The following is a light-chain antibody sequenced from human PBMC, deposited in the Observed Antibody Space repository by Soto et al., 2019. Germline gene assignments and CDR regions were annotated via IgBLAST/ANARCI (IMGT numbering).Light chain of an antibody. CDR1: QSVNNNY. V-gene: IGKV3-20*01. J-gene: IGKJ2*01. CDR2: GAS. Sequence: EIVLTQSPGTLSLSPGERATLSCRASQSVNNNYLAWYQQKLGQTPRLLIYGASSRATGIPDRCSGSGSGTDFTLTISRLEPEDFAVYYCQQYCPSPYTFGQGTKLEIK. CDR3: QQYCPSPYT.